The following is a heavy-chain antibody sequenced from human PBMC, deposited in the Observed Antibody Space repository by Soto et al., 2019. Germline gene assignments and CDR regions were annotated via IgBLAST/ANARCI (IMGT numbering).Heavy chain of an antibody. CDR2: IISMFGTP. Sequence: QVQLVQSGAELKKPGSSVKVSCTASGATFSISVFNWVRQAPGQGLEWMGGIISMFGTPNYSQKFQRRVTITADESTSTGYMELNNLRSDDTAIYYCARDLGGGYEPGDYWGQGTQVTVSS. CDR1: GATFSISV. J-gene: IGHJ4*02. V-gene: IGHV1-69*12. D-gene: IGHD5-12*01. CDR3: ARDLGGGYEPGDY.